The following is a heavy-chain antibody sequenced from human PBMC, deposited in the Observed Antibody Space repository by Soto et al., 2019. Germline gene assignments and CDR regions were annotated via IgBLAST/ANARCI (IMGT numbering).Heavy chain of an antibody. CDR3: ARQQLVPTYSFDY. D-gene: IGHD6-13*01. J-gene: IGHJ4*02. Sequence: QVQLVESGGGVVQPGRSLRLSCAASGFTFSSYGMHWVRQAPGKGLEWVAVIWYDGSNKYYADSVKGRFTISRDNSKNTLYLQMNSLRAEDTAVYYCARQQLVPTYSFDYWGQGTLVTVSS. CDR1: GFTFSSYG. V-gene: IGHV3-33*01. CDR2: IWYDGSNK.